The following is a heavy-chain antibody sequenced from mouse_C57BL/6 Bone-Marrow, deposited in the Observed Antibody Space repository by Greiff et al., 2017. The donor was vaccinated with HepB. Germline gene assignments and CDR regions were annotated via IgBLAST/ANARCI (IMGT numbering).Heavy chain of an antibody. CDR1: GFTFSSYG. CDR2: ISSGGSYT. CDR3: ARRDGSSSWFAY. V-gene: IGHV5-6*02. D-gene: IGHD1-1*01. J-gene: IGHJ3*01. Sequence: DVKLVESGGDLVKPGGSLKLSCAASGFTFSSYGMSWVRQTPDKRLEWVATISSGGSYTYYPDSVKGRFTISRDNAKNTLYLQMSSLKSEDTAMYYCARRDGSSSWFAYWGQGTLVTVSA.